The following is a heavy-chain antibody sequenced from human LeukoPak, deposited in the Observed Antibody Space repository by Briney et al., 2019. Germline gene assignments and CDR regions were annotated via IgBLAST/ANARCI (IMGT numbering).Heavy chain of an antibody. CDR3: VVTLVREGNKDHY. CDR1: GGSFSGCY. Sequence: SETLSLTCAGYGGSFSGCYWAWIRQPPGKGLEWIGEISHTGNTNYSPSLKSRATISLDTSMNHFSLKVTSLTAADTAVYYCVVTLVREGNKDHYWGQGTLVTVSS. CDR2: ISHTGNT. D-gene: IGHD3-10*01. V-gene: IGHV4-34*01. J-gene: IGHJ4*02.